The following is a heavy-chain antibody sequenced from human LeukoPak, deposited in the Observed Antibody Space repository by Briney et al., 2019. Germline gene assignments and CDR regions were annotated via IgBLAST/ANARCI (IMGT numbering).Heavy chain of an antibody. CDR2: IYTSGST. Sequence: SETLSLTCTVSGGSISSGSYYWSWIRQPAGKGLEWIGRIYTSGSTNYNPSLKSRVTISVDTSKNQFSLKQSSVTAADTAVYYCAGDYGGNYYFDYWGQGTLVTVSS. CDR1: GGSISSGSYY. V-gene: IGHV4-61*02. J-gene: IGHJ4*02. CDR3: AGDYGGNYYFDY. D-gene: IGHD4-23*01.